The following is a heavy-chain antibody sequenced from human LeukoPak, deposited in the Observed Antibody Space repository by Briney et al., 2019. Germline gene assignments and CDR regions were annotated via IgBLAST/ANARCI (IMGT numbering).Heavy chain of an antibody. V-gene: IGHV3-74*01. CDR3: ARGAAAAHFDY. J-gene: IGHJ4*02. CDR2: INTDGSST. Sequence: GGSLRLSCAASGFTFSSYWMHWVHQAPGKGLVWVSRINTDGSSTSYADSVKGRFTISRDNAKNTLDLQMNSLRAEDTAVYYCARGAAAAHFDYWGQGTLVTVSS. D-gene: IGHD6-13*01. CDR1: GFTFSSYW.